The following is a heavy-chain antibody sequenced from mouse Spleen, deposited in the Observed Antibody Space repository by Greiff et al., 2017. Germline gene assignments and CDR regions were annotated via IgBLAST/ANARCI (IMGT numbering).Heavy chain of an antibody. D-gene: IGHD1-3*01. V-gene: IGHV1-26*01. J-gene: IGHJ3*01. CDR3: ARKDNSWFAY. Sequence: EVQLQQSGPELVKPGASVKISCKASGYTFTDYYMNWVKQSHGKSLEWIGDINPNNGGTSYNQKFKGKATLTVDKSSSTAYMELRSLTSEDSAVYYCARKDNSWFAYWGQGTLVTVSA. CDR2: INPNNGGT. CDR1: GYTFTDYY.